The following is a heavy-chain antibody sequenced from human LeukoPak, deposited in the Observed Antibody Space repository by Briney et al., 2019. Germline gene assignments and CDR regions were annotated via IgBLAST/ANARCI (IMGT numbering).Heavy chain of an antibody. J-gene: IGHJ6*03. CDR1: GFDLSTYW. CDR3: TRDTRRAICSGMDCYYYMDV. V-gene: IGHV3-7*01. CDR2: IKYDGREK. D-gene: IGHD2-15*01. Sequence: GGSLRLSCAASGFDLSTYWMSWVRQAPGKGLEWVANIKYDGREKYFVGSVKGRFTISRDNAENSLYLQMNSLSAEDTAVYFCTRDTRRAICSGMDCYYYMDVWGKGTTVTVS.